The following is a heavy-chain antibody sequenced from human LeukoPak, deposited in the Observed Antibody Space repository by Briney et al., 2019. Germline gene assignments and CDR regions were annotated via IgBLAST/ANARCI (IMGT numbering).Heavy chain of an antibody. J-gene: IGHJ4*02. Sequence: GGSLRLSCAASGFTFSSYAMHWVRQAPGKGLEWVAVISYDGSNKYYADSVKGRFTISRDNSKNTLYLQMNSLRAEGTAVYYCARDLRPGLNFDYFDYWGQGTLVTVSS. CDR1: GFTFSSYA. CDR2: ISYDGSNK. CDR3: ARDLRPGLNFDYFDY. V-gene: IGHV3-30-3*01. D-gene: IGHD1-20*01.